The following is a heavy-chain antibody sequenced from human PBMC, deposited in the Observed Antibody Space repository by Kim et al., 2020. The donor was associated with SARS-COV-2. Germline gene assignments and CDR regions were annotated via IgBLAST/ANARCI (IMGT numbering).Heavy chain of an antibody. Sequence: GGSLRLSCAASGFTFSSYAMSWVRQAPGKGLEWVSAISGSGGSTYYADSVKGRFTISRDNSKNTLYLQMNSLRAEDTAVYYCAKSLFGYCSSTSCPDPWGQGTLVTVSS. J-gene: IGHJ5*02. CDR2: ISGSGGST. CDR1: GFTFSSYA. V-gene: IGHV3-23*01. CDR3: AKSLFGYCSSTSCPDP. D-gene: IGHD2-2*03.